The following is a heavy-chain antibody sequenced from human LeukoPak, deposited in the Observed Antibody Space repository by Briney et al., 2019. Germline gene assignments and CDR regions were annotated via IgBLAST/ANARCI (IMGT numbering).Heavy chain of an antibody. CDR3: AIGQYDYVWGSYRSNWFDP. Sequence: TLSLTCTVSGGSVSSSSYYWGWIRQPPGKGLEWIGYIYYSGSTYYNPSLKSRVTISVDTSKNQFSLKLSSVTAADTAVYYCAIGQYDYVWGSYRSNWFDPWGQGTLVTVSS. J-gene: IGHJ5*02. CDR1: GGSVSSSSYY. D-gene: IGHD3-16*02. CDR2: IYYSGST. V-gene: IGHV4-30-4*08.